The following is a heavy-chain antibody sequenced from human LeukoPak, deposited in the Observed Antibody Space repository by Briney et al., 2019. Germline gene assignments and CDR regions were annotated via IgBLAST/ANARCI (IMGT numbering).Heavy chain of an antibody. CDR1: GFTFSSYA. V-gene: IGHV3-30-3*01. J-gene: IGHJ4*02. Sequence: GGSLRLSCAASGFTFSSYAMHWVRQAPGKGLEWVAVISYDGSNKYYADSVKGRFTISRDNSKNTLYLQMNSLRAEDTAVYYCAREGDGYNMYFDYWGRGTLVTVSS. CDR3: AREGDGYNMYFDY. D-gene: IGHD5-24*01. CDR2: ISYDGSNK.